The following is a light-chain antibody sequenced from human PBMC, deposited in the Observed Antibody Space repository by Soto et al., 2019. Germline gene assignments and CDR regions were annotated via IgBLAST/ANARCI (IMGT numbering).Light chain of an antibody. CDR3: QQYGGYSWT. J-gene: IGKJ1*01. CDR1: QTISSW. V-gene: IGKV1-5*03. CDR2: RAS. Sequence: DIQMTQSPSTLSASVGDRGTITCRASQTISSWLAWYQQKPGKAPNLLIYRASSLESGVPSRFSGSGAETEFTLTISSLQPDDFANYYCQQYGGYSWTFGQGTKVEIK.